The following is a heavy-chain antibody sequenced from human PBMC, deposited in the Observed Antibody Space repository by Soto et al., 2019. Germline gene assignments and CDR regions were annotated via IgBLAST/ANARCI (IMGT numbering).Heavy chain of an antibody. V-gene: IGHV4-61*01. Sequence: SETLSLTCTVSGGSVSSGSYYWSWIRQPPGKGLEWIGYIYYSGSTNYNPSLKSRVTISVDTSKNQFSLKLSSVTAADTAVYYCAGGFDDSSGYYPCYFDYWGQGTLVTVSS. CDR2: IYYSGST. CDR1: GGSVSSGSYY. J-gene: IGHJ4*02. D-gene: IGHD3-22*01. CDR3: AGGFDDSSGYYPCYFDY.